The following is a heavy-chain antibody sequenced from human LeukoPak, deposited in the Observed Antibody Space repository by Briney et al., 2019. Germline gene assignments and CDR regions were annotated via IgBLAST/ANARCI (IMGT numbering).Heavy chain of an antibody. CDR2: IYHSGST. Sequence: PSETLSLTCAVSGYSITSGYYWAWIRQPPGKGLEWIGNIYHSGSTYYNASLKSRVTISVDTSKNQFSLKLSSVTAADTAVYYCARGGVQVDTAMVTFDYWGQGTLATVSS. CDR3: ARGGVQVDTAMVTFDY. D-gene: IGHD5-18*01. V-gene: IGHV4-38-2*01. CDR1: GYSITSGYY. J-gene: IGHJ4*02.